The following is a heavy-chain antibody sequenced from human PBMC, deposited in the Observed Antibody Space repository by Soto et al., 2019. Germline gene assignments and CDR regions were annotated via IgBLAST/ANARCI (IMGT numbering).Heavy chain of an antibody. Sequence: QVQLVESGGGVVQPGWSLRLSCAASGFTFSSYGMHWVRQAPGKGLEWVAVIWYDGSNKYYADSVKGRFTISRDNSKNTLYLQMNSLRAEDTAVYYCARVTYYYGSGSGGCGMDVWGQGTTVTVSS. J-gene: IGHJ6*02. D-gene: IGHD3-10*01. CDR2: IWYDGSNK. CDR3: ARVTYYYGSGSGGCGMDV. CDR1: GFTFSSYG. V-gene: IGHV3-33*01.